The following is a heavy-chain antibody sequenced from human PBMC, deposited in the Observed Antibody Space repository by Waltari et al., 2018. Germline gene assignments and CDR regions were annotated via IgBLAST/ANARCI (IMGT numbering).Heavy chain of an antibody. CDR2: MSSSGHT. J-gene: IGHJ3*02. D-gene: IGHD1-26*01. CDR1: ASISSTTYY. V-gene: IGHV4-39*01. CDR3: ARRSRGSGSYAFGAFDI. Sequence: QLQLQESGPGLVKPSETLSLPCTVSASISSTTYYWGWIRQPPGKGLEWIGSMSSSGHTYYNPSLKSRVTISVDTSKNQFSLRLSSVTAADTAVYYCARRSRGSGSYAFGAFDIWGQGTMVIVSS.